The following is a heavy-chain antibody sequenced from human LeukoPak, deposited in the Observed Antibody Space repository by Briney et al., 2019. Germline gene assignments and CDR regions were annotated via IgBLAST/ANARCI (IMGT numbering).Heavy chain of an antibody. D-gene: IGHD6-13*01. Sequence: SETLSLTCTVSGGSISSYYWSWIRQPAGKGLEWIGRIYTSGSTNYNPSLKSRVTMSVDTSKNQFSLKLRSVTAADTAVYYCARVSAAGFPFDYWGQGTLVTVSS. V-gene: IGHV4-4*07. CDR3: ARVSAAGFPFDY. J-gene: IGHJ4*02. CDR2: IYTSGST. CDR1: GGSISSYY.